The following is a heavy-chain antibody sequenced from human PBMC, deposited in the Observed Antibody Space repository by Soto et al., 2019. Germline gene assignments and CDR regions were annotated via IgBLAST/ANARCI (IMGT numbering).Heavy chain of an antibody. V-gene: IGHV5-51*01. CDR1: GYSFFSHW. J-gene: IGHJ4*02. CDR2: IYPADSET. D-gene: IGHD3-22*01. Sequence: GESLKISCKGSGYSFFSHWIGWVRQMPGKGLEWVGIIYPADSETRYSPSFQGQVTISVDKSINTAYLQWSSLKASDTAMYYCARRPWLSGYYDYWGQGTLVTVSS. CDR3: ARRPWLSGYYDY.